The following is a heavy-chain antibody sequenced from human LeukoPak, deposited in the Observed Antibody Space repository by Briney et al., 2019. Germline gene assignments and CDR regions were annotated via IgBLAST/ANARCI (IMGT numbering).Heavy chain of an antibody. V-gene: IGHV1-2*02. CDR2: INPNSGGT. J-gene: IGHJ4*02. CDR3: ARGWVDTAMVPTEDY. Sequence: EASVKVSCKASGYTFTGYYMHWVRQAPGQGLEWMGWINPNSGGTNYAQKFQGRVTMTRDTSISTAYMELSRLRSDDTAVYYCARGWVDTAMVPTEDYWGQGTLVTVSS. D-gene: IGHD5-18*01. CDR1: GYTFTGYY.